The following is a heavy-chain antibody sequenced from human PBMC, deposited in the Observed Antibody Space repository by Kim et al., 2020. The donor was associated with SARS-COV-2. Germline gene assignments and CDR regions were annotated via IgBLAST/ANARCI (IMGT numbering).Heavy chain of an antibody. Sequence: SETLSLTCTVSGGSISSSSYYWGWIRQPPGKGLEWIGSIYYSGSTYYNPSLKSRVTISVDTSKNQFSLKLSSVTAADTAVYYCARHVAGSGYALGLGRIGRWVYGMDVWGQGTTVTVSS. CDR2: IYYSGST. CDR3: ARHVAGSGYALGLGRIGRWVYGMDV. V-gene: IGHV4-39*01. J-gene: IGHJ6*02. CDR1: GGSISSSSYY. D-gene: IGHD3-3*01.